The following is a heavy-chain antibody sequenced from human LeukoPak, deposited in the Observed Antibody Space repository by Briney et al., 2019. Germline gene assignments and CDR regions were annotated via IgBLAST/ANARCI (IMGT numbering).Heavy chain of an antibody. CDR1: GYTFTSYD. CDR2: MNPNSGNT. J-gene: IGHJ4*02. Sequence: PGESLKISCKGSGYTFTSYDINWVRQATGQGLEWMGWMNPNSGNTGYAQKFQGRVTMTRNTSISTAYMELSSLRSEDTAVYYCARVDGSSSGSYYLAYWGQGTLVTVSS. CDR3: ARVDGSSSGSYYLAY. D-gene: IGHD3-10*01. V-gene: IGHV1-8*01.